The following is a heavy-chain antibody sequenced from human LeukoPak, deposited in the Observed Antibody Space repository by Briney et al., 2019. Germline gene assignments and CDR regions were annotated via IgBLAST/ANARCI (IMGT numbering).Heavy chain of an antibody. CDR1: GGSISSGGYY. V-gene: IGHV4-30-4*08. CDR2: IYYSGST. CDR3: AREGSTIFGVVIEYYFDY. D-gene: IGHD3-3*01. J-gene: IGHJ4*02. Sequence: SQTLSLTCTVSGGSISSGGYYWSWIRQPPGKGLEWIGYIYYSGSTYYNPSLKSRVTISVDTSKNQFSLKLSSVTAADTAVYYCAREGSTIFGVVIEYYFDYWGQGTLATVSS.